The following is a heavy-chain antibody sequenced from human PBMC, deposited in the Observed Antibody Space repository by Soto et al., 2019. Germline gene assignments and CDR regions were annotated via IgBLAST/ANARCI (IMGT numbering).Heavy chain of an antibody. D-gene: IGHD4-17*01. CDR2: ISYDGGNK. Sequence: GGSLRLSCAASGFAFSSFGMHWVRQAPGKGLEWVALISYDGGNKDYADSVKGRFTISRDNSKNTLSLQMSSLRAEDGAVYYCAKDSSPDYGDYEFGESYLYYYGMDVWGLGSTVTVSS. J-gene: IGHJ6*02. CDR1: GFAFSSFG. CDR3: AKDSSPDYGDYEFGESYLYYYGMDV. V-gene: IGHV3-30*18.